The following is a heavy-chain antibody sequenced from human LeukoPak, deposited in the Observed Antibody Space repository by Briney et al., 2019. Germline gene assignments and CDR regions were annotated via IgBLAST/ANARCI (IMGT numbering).Heavy chain of an antibody. CDR3: ATNWNLDY. Sequence: NPSETLSLSCAVYGGSLSGFYWSWIRQSPGKGLEWIGEINQSGSTNYNPSLKSRVTISVDTSKNQFSLKLSSVTAADTALYCCATNWNLDYWGQGTLVTVSS. J-gene: IGHJ4*02. CDR2: INQSGST. CDR1: GGSLSGFY. D-gene: IGHD1-1*01. V-gene: IGHV4-34*01.